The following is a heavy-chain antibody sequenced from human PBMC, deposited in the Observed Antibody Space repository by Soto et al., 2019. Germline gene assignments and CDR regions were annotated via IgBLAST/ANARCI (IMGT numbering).Heavy chain of an antibody. CDR1: GGSISNSRYY. J-gene: IGHJ6*02. V-gene: IGHV4-39*01. CDR2: IFYSGDS. CDR3: AGQAGGGRPYYGMDV. Sequence: SETLSLTCTVSGGSISNSRYYWGWIRQPPGKGLEWIGNIFYSGDSYYNPSLKSRITISVDTSKNQFSLQLISVTAADTAVYYCAGQAGGGRPYYGMDVWGQGTTVTVSS. D-gene: IGHD2-15*01.